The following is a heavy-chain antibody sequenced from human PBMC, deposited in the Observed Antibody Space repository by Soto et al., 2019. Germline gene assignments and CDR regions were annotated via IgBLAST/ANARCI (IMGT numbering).Heavy chain of an antibody. CDR2: MYHSGST. J-gene: IGHJ4*02. Sequence: QLPLQDSGSGLGKPSHTLSLTCAVSGGSISSGGYSWSWIRQPPGKGLEWIGYMYHSGSTYYNPSLKSRVTISIDRSKNQFSLKLSSVTAADTAVYYCARVPDYWGQGSLVTVSS. V-gene: IGHV4-30-2*01. CDR3: ARVPDY. D-gene: IGHD2-2*01. CDR1: GGSISSGGYS.